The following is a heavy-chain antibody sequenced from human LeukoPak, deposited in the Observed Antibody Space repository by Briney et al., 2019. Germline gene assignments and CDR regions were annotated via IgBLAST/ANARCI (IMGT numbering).Heavy chain of an antibody. D-gene: IGHD6-13*01. J-gene: IGHJ6*03. V-gene: IGHV3-7*01. CDR2: IKQDGSEK. CDR3: ARVIGRGSSWPYYYYYYMDV. Sequence: GGSLRLSCAASGFTFSSYWMSWVRQAPGKGLEWVANIKQDGSEKYYVDSVKGRFTISRDNAKNSLYLQMNSLRAEDTAVYYCARVIGRGSSWPYYYYYYMDVWGKGTTVTISS. CDR1: GFTFSSYW.